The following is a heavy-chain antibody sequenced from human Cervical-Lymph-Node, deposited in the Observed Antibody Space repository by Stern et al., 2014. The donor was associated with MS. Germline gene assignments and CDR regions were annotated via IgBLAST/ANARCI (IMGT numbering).Heavy chain of an antibody. J-gene: IGHJ4*02. V-gene: IGHV4-59*01. Sequence: VQLEESGPGLVKPSETLSLTCTVSGGSISSYYWSWIRQPPGKGLEWIGYIYYSGSTNYNPSLKSRVTISVDTSKNQFSLKLSSVTAADTAVYYCASYVDTAMVSYFDYWGQGTLVTVSS. CDR1: GGSISSYY. CDR3: ASYVDTAMVSYFDY. CDR2: IYYSGST. D-gene: IGHD5-18*01.